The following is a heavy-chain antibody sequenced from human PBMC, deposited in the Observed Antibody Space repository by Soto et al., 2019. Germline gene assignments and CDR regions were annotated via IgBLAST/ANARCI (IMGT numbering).Heavy chain of an antibody. CDR3: AKEGGYSSSWYFPDYYYYGMDV. V-gene: IGHV3-30*18. D-gene: IGHD6-13*01. CDR2: ISYDGSNK. Sequence: GGSLRLSCAASGFTFSSYGMHWVRQAPGKGLEWVAVISYDGSNKYYADSVKGRFIISRDNSKNTLYLQMNSLRAEDTAVYYCAKEGGYSSSWYFPDYYYYGMDVWGQGTTVTVSS. J-gene: IGHJ6*02. CDR1: GFTFSSYG.